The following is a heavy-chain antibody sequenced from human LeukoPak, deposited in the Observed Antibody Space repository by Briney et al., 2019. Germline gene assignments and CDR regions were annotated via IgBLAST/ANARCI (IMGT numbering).Heavy chain of an antibody. CDR2: IYTDGST. J-gene: IGHJ4*01. CDR1: GFTVSTNY. Sequence: GGSLRLSCAASGFTVSTNYISWVRQAPGKGLEWVSVIYTDGSTYYADSVKGRFTISRDNSKNTLFLQMNSLRAEDTAVYYCAKPPFSDSSGFANWGHGTLVTVSS. CDR3: AKPPFSDSSGFAN. V-gene: IGHV3-53*01. D-gene: IGHD3-22*01.